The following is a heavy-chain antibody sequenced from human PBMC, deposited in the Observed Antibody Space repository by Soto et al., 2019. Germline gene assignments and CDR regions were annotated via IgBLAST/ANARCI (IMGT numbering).Heavy chain of an antibody. D-gene: IGHD5-12*01. CDR1: GYTFTSYA. V-gene: IGHV1-18*01. J-gene: IGHJ6*02. CDR2: INTNTGNP. Sequence: ASVKVSCKASGYTFTSYAMNWVRQAPGQGLEWMGWINTNTGNPTYAQTFQGRVTMTTDTSTSTVHMEVRSLRSDDTAVYYCAREGVAPYYYYGMDVWGQGTPVTVSS. CDR3: AREGVAPYYYYGMDV.